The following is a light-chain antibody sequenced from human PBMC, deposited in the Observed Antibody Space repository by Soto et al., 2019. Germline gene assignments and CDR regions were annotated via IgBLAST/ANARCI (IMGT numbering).Light chain of an antibody. J-gene: IGKJ4*01. V-gene: IGKV3-15*01. Sequence: EIVMTQSPATLSVSPRERATLSCRASQSVSSNLAWYQQKPGQAPRLLIYGASTRATAIPARFSGGGSGTEFTLTISSLQSEDFAVYYCQQYNNWPSLTFGGGTKVEIK. CDR3: QQYNNWPSLT. CDR1: QSVSSN. CDR2: GAS.